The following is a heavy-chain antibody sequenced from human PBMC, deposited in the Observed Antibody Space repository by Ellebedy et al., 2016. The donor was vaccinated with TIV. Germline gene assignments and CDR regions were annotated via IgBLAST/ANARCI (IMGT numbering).Heavy chain of an antibody. V-gene: IGHV4-61*01. D-gene: IGHD3-22*01. CDR2: IYSSGRT. CDR1: GGSVSSANYY. J-gene: IGHJ4*02. Sequence: MPGGSLRLSCTVSGGSVSSANYYWTWFRQPPGKGLEWIGYIYSSGRTYYKHSLKSRMAISVDTSKNQFSLKLSSVTAADTAIYYCAREVDDSSGRTRRHFDYWGRGTLVTVSS. CDR3: AREVDDSSGRTRRHFDY.